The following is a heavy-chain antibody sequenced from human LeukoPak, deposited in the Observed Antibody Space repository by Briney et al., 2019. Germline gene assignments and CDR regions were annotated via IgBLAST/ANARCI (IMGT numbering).Heavy chain of an antibody. V-gene: IGHV4-34*01. CDR1: GGSFSGYY. Sequence: SETLSLTCAVYGGSFSGYYWSWIRQPPGKGLEWIGEINHSGSTNYNPSLKSRVTISVDTSKNHFSLELNSVTAADTGVYFCARQVRSPVVMFMDVWGKGTTVIISS. CDR3: ARQVRSPVVMFMDV. D-gene: IGHD3-22*01. J-gene: IGHJ6*03. CDR2: INHSGST.